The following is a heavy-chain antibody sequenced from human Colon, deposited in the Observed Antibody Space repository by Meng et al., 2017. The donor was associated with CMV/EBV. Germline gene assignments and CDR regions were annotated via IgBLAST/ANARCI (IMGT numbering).Heavy chain of an antibody. D-gene: IGHD3-10*01. V-gene: IGHV6-1*01. Sequence: SCAISGDSLSSNSAAWNWIRQSPSRGLEWLGRAYYKSKWYYDYAVSVKSRITINPDTSKNQFSLQLNSVTPEDTAVYYCARVLLWCGGVRYYGMDVWGQGTTVTVSS. J-gene: IGHJ6*02. CDR1: GDSLSSNSAA. CDR3: ARVLLWCGGVRYYGMDV. CDR2: AYYKSKWYY.